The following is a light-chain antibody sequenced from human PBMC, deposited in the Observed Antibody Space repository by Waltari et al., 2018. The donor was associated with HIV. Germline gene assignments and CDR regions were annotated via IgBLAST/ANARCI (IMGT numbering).Light chain of an antibody. V-gene: IGKV1-13*02. CDR3: QHFNSYPHT. J-gene: IGKJ2*01. Sequence: GDRVTITCRASQGISSALAWYQQKPGKAPKLLIYEASSLESGVPSRFSGSGSGTDFTLTISSLQPADFATYYCQHFNSYPHTFGQGTKLEIK. CDR1: QGISSA. CDR2: EAS.